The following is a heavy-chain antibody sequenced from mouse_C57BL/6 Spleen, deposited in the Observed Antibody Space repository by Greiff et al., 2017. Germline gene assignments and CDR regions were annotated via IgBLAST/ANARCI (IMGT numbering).Heavy chain of an antibody. CDR3: APTGTFAY. CDR1: GFTFSSYT. J-gene: IGHJ3*01. CDR2: ISGGGGNT. D-gene: IGHD4-1*02. Sequence: EVQLQESGGGLVKPGGSLKLSCAASGFTFSSYTMSWVRQTPEKRLEWVATISGGGGNTYYPDSVKGRFTISRDNAKNTLYLQMSSLRSEDTALYYCAPTGTFAYWGQGTLVTVSA. V-gene: IGHV5-9*01.